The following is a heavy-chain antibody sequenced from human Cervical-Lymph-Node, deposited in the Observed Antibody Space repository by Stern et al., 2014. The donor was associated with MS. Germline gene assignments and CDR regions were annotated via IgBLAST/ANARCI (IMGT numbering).Heavy chain of an antibody. Sequence: EVQLVESGGDLVQPGGSLRLSCAGSGFNFNDHYMDWVRQAPGKGLEWISRVRNKASEDSTEYGASVKGRFITSRDDTKNSLYLQMNSLKTDDTAVYFCARDGGGVGVHGSYDYWGQGTLVTVSS. CDR2: VRNKASEDST. CDR3: ARDGGGVGVHGSYDY. D-gene: IGHD1-26*01. J-gene: IGHJ4*02. V-gene: IGHV3-72*01. CDR1: GFNFNDHY.